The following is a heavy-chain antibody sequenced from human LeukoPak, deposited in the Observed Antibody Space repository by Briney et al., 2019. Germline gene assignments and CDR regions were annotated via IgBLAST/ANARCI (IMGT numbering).Heavy chain of an antibody. V-gene: IGHV1-46*03. J-gene: IGHJ4*02. CDR1: GYTFTSYY. Sequence: ASVKVSCKASGYTFTSYYMHWVRRAPGQGLEWMGVINPSGGSTSYAQKFQGRVTMTRNTSTSTVYMELSSLRSEDTAVYYCARLGARLLLDYWGQGTLVTVSS. D-gene: IGHD3-22*01. CDR3: ARLGARLLLDY. CDR2: INPSGGST.